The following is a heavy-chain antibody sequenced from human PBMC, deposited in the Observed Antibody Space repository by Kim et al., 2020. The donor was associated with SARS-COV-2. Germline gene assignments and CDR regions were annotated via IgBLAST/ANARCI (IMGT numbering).Heavy chain of an antibody. CDR1: GFTFSSYD. CDR3: ARSSAAAGTGVSAFDI. J-gene: IGHJ3*02. Sequence: GGSLRLSCAASGFTFSSYDMHWVRQATGKGLEWVSAIGTAGDTYYPGSVKGRFTISRENAKNSLYLQMNSLRAGDTAVYYCARSSAAAGTGVSAFDIWGQGTMVTVSS. V-gene: IGHV3-13*04. D-gene: IGHD6-13*01. CDR2: IGTAGDT.